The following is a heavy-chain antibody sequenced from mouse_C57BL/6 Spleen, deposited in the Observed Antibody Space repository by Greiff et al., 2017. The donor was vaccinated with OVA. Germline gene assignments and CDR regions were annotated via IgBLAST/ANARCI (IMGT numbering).Heavy chain of an antibody. V-gene: IGHV1-82*01. CDR2: IYPGDGDT. D-gene: IGHD1-1*01. J-gene: IGHJ4*01. CDR1: GYAFSSSW. CDR3: AKDYYYGSSGAYAMDY. Sequence: VQLQQSGPELVKPGASVKISCKASGYAFSSSWMNWVTQRPGKGLEWIGRIYPGDGDTNYNGKFKGKATLTADKSSSTAYMQLSSLTSEDSAVYCCAKDYYYGSSGAYAMDYWGQGTSVTVSS.